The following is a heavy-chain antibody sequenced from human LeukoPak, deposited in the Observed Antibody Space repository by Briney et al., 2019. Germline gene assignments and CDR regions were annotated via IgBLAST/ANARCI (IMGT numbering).Heavy chain of an antibody. CDR3: ARDRQRIAAALDAFDI. CDR1: GGTFSSYA. V-gene: IGHV1-69*17. J-gene: IGHJ3*02. Sequence: GASVKVSCKASGGTFSSYAISWVRQAPGQGLEWMGGIIPIFGIANYAQKFQGRVTITADKSTSTAYMELSSLRSEDTAVYYCARDRQRIAAALDAFDIWGQGTMVTVSS. D-gene: IGHD6-13*01. CDR2: IIPIFGIA.